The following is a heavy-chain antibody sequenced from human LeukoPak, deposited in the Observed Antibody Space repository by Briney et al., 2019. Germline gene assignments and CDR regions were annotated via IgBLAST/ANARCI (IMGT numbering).Heavy chain of an antibody. D-gene: IGHD3-3*01. CDR3: ARDGGSNYDFWSGYPENNWFDP. V-gene: IGHV3-21*01. CDR2: ISSSSSYI. J-gene: IGHJ5*02. CDR1: GFTVSSNY. Sequence: GGSLRLSCVASGFTVSSNYMSWVRQAPGTGLEWVSSISSSSSYIYYADSVKGRFTISRDNAKNSLYLQMNSLRAEDTAVYYCARDGGSNYDFWSGYPENNWFDPWGQGTLVTVSS.